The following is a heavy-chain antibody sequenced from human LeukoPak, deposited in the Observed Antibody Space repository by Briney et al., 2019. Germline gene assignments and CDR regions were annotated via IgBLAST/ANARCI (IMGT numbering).Heavy chain of an antibody. CDR1: GYTFTSYY. CDR3: ARDMAGTKGDAFDI. CDR2: INPSGGST. J-gene: IGHJ3*02. Sequence: ASVKVSCKASGYTFTSYYMHWVRQAPGQGLEWMGIINPSGGSTSYAQKFQGRVTITRDTSASTAYMELSSLRSEDTAVYYCARDMAGTKGDAFDIWGQGTMVTVSS. D-gene: IGHD6-19*01. V-gene: IGHV1-46*01.